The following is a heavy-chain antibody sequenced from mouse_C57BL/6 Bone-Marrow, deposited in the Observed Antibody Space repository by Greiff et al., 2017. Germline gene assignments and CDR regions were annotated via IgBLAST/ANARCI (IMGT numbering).Heavy chain of an antibody. D-gene: IGHD1-1*01. CDR3: ARNYGSSYGLWFAY. V-gene: IGHV5-17*01. CDR1: GFTFSDYG. Sequence: EVQLVESGGGLVKPGGSLKLSCAASGFTFSDYGMHWVRQAPEKGLEWVAYISSGSSTIYYADTVKGRFTISRDNAKNTLFLQMTSLRSEDTAMYYCARNYGSSYGLWFAYWGQGTLVTVSA. CDR2: ISSGSSTI. J-gene: IGHJ3*01.